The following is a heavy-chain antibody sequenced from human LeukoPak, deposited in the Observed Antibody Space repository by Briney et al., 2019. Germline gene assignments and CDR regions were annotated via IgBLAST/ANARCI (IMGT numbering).Heavy chain of an antibody. CDR2: IYTTGRA. V-gene: IGHV4-4*07. CDR3: ARHGYTASHFFLDY. D-gene: IGHD5-18*01. J-gene: IGHJ4*02. CDR1: ADSINTYY. Sequence: SETLSLTCTVSADSINTYYWGWVRQPAGRGLKWIGRIYTTGRADYHPPLQSRVTMSLDTSQKQLSLNLRSVTAADTAFYFCARHGYTASHFFLDYWSQGTLVPVSS.